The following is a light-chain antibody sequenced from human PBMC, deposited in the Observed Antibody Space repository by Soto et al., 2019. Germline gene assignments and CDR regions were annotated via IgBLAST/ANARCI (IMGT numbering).Light chain of an antibody. Sequence: DIQMTQSPSSLSASVGARVTITCRASQSISSYLNWYQQKPGKAPKLLIYAASSLQSGVPSRFSGSGSGTDFTLTISSLQLEDFATYYCQQSYSTPVYTFGQRTQLQIK. J-gene: IGKJ2*01. CDR1: QSISSY. CDR2: AAS. CDR3: QQSYSTPVYT. V-gene: IGKV1-39*01.